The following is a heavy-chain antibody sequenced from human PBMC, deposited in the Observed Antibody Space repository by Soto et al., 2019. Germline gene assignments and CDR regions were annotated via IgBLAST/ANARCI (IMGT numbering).Heavy chain of an antibody. CDR3: AKRRGAGGHFDY. D-gene: IGHD2-15*01. J-gene: IGHJ4*02. Sequence: DVQLLESGGSLVQPEGSLRLSCAASGFTFSSYAMGWVRQGPGKGLEWVAVVSIGGSTHYADSVRGRFTISRDNSKNTLSLQMNSLTAEGTAVYFCAKRRGAGGHFDYWGQGALVTVSS. CDR1: GFTFSSYA. CDR2: VSIGGST. V-gene: IGHV3-23*01.